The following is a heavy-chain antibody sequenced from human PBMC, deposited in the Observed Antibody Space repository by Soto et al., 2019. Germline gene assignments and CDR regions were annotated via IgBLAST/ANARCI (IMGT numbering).Heavy chain of an antibody. CDR3: AKDPTSAIWKHYGMDV. CDR2: INGGGFDT. Sequence: GGSLRLSCAASGFTFTIFAMTWVRQAPGKGLGWVSSINGGGFDTRYGDAVKGRFTISRDNSKNTLYLQMSSLRAEDTALYYYAKDPTSAIWKHYGMDVWGQGTTVTVSS. J-gene: IGHJ6*02. V-gene: IGHV3-23*01. CDR1: GFTFTIFA. D-gene: IGHD2-2*01.